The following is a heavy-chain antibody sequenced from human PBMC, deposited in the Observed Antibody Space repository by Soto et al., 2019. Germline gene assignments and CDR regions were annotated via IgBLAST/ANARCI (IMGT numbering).Heavy chain of an antibody. V-gene: IGHV4-30-4*01. CDR1: GGSISSGDYY. J-gene: IGHJ4*02. Sequence: SETLSLTCTVSGGSISSGDYYWSWIRQPPGKGLEWIGYIYYSGSTYYNPSLESRVTISVDTSKNQFSLKLSSVTAADTAVYYCASEGSDRHLDYWGQGTLVTVSS. CDR3: ASEGSDRHLDY. CDR2: IYYSGST.